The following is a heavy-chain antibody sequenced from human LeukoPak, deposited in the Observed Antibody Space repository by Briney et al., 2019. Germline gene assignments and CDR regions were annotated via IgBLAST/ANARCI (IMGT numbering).Heavy chain of an antibody. J-gene: IGHJ3*02. CDR2: IYYSGST. Sequence: SETLSLTCTVSGGSISSYYWSWIRQPPGKGLEWIGYIYYSGSTKYNPSLKSRVTISVDTSKNQFSLKLRFVTAADTAVYYCAGHGSGSYLGAFDIWGQGTMVTVSS. CDR3: AGHGSGSYLGAFDI. V-gene: IGHV4-59*01. CDR1: GGSISSYY. D-gene: IGHD3-10*01.